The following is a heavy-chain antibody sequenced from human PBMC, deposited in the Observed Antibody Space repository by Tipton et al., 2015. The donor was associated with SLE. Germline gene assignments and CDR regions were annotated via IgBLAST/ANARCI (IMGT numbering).Heavy chain of an antibody. CDR3: ARAPEGDLLGGMDV. J-gene: IGHJ6*02. CDR2: IHSSGST. Sequence: TLSLTCTVSGGSFSSHYWSWIRQSPGKGLEGIGYIHSSGSTKSNPSPKSRVTITVDMSKNQFSLKVRSLTAADTAVYYCARAPEGDLLGGMDVWGQGTPVTVSS. CDR1: GGSFSSHY. D-gene: IGHD3-16*01. V-gene: IGHV4-59*11.